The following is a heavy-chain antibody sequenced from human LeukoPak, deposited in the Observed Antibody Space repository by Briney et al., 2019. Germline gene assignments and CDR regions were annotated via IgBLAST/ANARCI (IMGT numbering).Heavy chain of an antibody. V-gene: IGHV3-23*01. CDR2: ISGSGGGT. D-gene: IGHD3-22*01. Sequence: GGSLRLSCAASGFTFSSYAMSWVRQAPGKGLEWVSAISGSGGGTYYADSVKGRFTISRDNSKNTLYLQMNSLRAEDTAVYYCARYYNNYYDSGCLDYWGQGTLVTVSS. CDR1: GFTFSSYA. CDR3: ARYYNNYYDSGCLDY. J-gene: IGHJ4*02.